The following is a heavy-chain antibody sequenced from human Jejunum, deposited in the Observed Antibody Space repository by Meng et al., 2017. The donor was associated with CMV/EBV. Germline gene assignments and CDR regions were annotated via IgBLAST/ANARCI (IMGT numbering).Heavy chain of an antibody. J-gene: IGHJ4*02. V-gene: IGHV3-20*03. Sequence: AASGFTFDDDGMSWVRQAPGKGLEWVSGISWNGASTAYADSVKGRFTISRDNAKNSLYLQMNSLRAEDTAFYYCARDGGTYLFDYWGQGTLVTVSS. CDR2: ISWNGAST. CDR1: GFTFDDDG. CDR3: ARDGGTYLFDY. D-gene: IGHD1-26*01.